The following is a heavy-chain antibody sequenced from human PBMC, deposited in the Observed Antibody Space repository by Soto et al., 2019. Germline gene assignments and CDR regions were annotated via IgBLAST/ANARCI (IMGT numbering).Heavy chain of an antibody. CDR3: ARALDYYDSSGYNPERGMDV. CDR1: GYSFTSYW. V-gene: IGHV5-10-1*01. J-gene: IGHJ6*02. CDR2: IDPSDSYT. Sequence: GESLKLSCTGSGYSFTSYWISWVRQMPGKGLEWMGRIDPSDSYTNYSPSFQGHVTISADKSISTAYLQWSSLKASDTAMYYCARALDYYDSSGYNPERGMDVWGQGTTVTVSS. D-gene: IGHD3-22*01.